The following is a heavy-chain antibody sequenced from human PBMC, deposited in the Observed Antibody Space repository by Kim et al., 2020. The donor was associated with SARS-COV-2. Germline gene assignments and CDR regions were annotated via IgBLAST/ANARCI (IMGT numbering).Heavy chain of an antibody. CDR1: GFTFSSYA. Sequence: GGSLRLSCAASGFTFSSYAMHWVRQAPGKGLEWVAVISYDGSNKYYADSVKGRFTISRDNSKNTLYLQMNSLRAEDTAVYYCARGGSGWYGDRLYYFDY. V-gene: IGHV3-30*04. CDR3: ARGGSGWYGDRLYYFDY. D-gene: IGHD6-19*01. CDR2: ISYDGSNK. J-gene: IGHJ4*01.